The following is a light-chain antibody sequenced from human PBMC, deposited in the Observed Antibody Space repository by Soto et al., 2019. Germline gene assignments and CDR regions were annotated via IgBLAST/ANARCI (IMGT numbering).Light chain of an antibody. Sequence: QSALTQPASVSGSPGQSITISCTGTSSDVGSYNLVSWYQQHPGKAPKLMIYEGSQRPSGVSYRFSGSKSGHTASLTISWLQAEDEADYFCCSYAQANSWVFGGGTKLTVL. CDR2: EGS. CDR3: CSYAQANSWV. V-gene: IGLV2-23*01. CDR1: SSDVGSYNL. J-gene: IGLJ3*02.